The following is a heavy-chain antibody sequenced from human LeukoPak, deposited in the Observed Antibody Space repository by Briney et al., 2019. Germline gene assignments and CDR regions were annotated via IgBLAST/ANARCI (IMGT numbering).Heavy chain of an antibody. J-gene: IGHJ4*02. V-gene: IGHV3-23*01. CDR2: ISGGGGST. CDR1: GFTFTSYS. Sequence: GGSLRLSCAASGFTFTSYSMNWVRQAPGKGLEWVSTISGGGGSTYYADSVKGRFTISRDNAKNSLYLQMNSLRAEDTAVYYCAREGYTTVTFDYWGQGTLVTVSS. CDR3: AREGYTTVTFDY. D-gene: IGHD4-17*01.